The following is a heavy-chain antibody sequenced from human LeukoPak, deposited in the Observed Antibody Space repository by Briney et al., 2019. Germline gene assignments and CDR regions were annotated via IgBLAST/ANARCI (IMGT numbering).Heavy chain of an antibody. Sequence: AGGSLRLSCAASGFTFSDYYMSWIRQAPGKGVEWVSYISSSGSTIYYADAVKGRFTISRDNAKNSLYLQMNSLRAEDTAVYYCARLVGDIVVVPAAMLDYWGQGTLVTVSS. J-gene: IGHJ4*02. V-gene: IGHV3-11*01. CDR1: GFTFSDYY. D-gene: IGHD2-2*01. CDR3: ARLVGDIVVVPAAMLDY. CDR2: ISSSGSTI.